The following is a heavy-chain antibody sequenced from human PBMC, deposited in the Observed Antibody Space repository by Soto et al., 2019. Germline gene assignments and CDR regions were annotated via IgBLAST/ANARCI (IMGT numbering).Heavy chain of an antibody. CDR3: ARTEVPESSSWHPCDP. CDR1: GASISSNF. D-gene: IGHD6-13*01. Sequence: SETLSLTCSVSGASISSNFWSWVRQPPGKGLEWIGYIYFGGTTQSNPSLKGRATISLDKSKNQFSLKLISVTAADTAVYYCARTEVPESSSWHPCDPWGQGTLVTVSS. CDR2: IYFGGTT. V-gene: IGHV4-59*12. J-gene: IGHJ5*02.